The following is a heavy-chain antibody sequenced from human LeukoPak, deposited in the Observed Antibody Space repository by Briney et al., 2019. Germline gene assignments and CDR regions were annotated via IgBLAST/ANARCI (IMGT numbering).Heavy chain of an antibody. J-gene: IGHJ4*02. V-gene: IGHV5-51*01. CDR2: IYPGDSDT. CDR1: GYSFTSYW. Sequence: GESLKISSKGSGYSFTSYWIGWVRQMPGKGLEWMGIIYPGDSDTRYIPSFQGQVTISAAKSISTAYLQWSSLKASDTAMYYCARRYGSSSGRIDYWGQGTLVTVSS. CDR3: ARRYGSSSGRIDY. D-gene: IGHD6-6*01.